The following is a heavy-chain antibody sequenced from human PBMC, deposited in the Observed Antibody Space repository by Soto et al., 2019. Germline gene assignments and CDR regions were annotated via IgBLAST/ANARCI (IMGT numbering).Heavy chain of an antibody. CDR1: GGSFSGYY. V-gene: IGHV4-34*01. CDR2: INHSGST. Sequence: SETLSLTCAVYGGSFSGYYWSWIRQPPGKGLEWIGEINHSGSTNYNPSLKSRVTISVDTSKNQFSLKLSSVTAADTAVYYCARGRGWLQGYYYGMDVWGQGTTVTVSS. CDR3: ARGRGWLQGYYYGMDV. D-gene: IGHD5-12*01. J-gene: IGHJ6*02.